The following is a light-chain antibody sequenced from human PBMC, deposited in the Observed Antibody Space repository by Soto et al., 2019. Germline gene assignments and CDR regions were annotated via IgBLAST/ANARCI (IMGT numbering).Light chain of an antibody. CDR1: QSINAW. CDR3: QQYHRYST. Sequence: EIQMTQAPSTLSASVGDRVTITCRASQSINAWLAWYQQKPGKAPKLLIYDVSTLDSGVPSRFSGSASGTEFTLTISSLESDDFATYYCQQYHRYSTFGQRSKV. J-gene: IGKJ1*01. CDR2: DVS. V-gene: IGKV1-5*01.